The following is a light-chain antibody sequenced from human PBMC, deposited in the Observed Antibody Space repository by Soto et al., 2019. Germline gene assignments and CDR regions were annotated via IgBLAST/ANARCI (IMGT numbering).Light chain of an antibody. CDR3: QHRSNWPQT. V-gene: IGKV3-11*01. CDR2: DAS. CDR1: QSVSSY. J-gene: IGKJ1*01. Sequence: EIVLTQSPATLSLSPGERATLSCRVSQSVSSYLAWYQQKPGQAPRLLIYDASNRATGIPARFSGSGSGTDFTLTISSLEPEDFAVYYCQHRSNWPQTFGQGTKVEIK.